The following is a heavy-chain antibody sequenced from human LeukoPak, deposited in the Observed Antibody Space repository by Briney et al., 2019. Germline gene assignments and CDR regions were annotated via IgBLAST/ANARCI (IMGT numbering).Heavy chain of an antibody. CDR1: GYTLTNHG. V-gene: IGHV1-18*01. D-gene: IGHD4-17*01. J-gene: IGHJ4*02. CDR3: ARDLSLGRHDDGEPFDY. CDR2: ISGYNGNT. Sequence: GASVMVSCKTSGYTLTNHGISWVRQAPGQGLEWMGWISGYNGNTNYVQRFRGRVTMTTDTSTSTAYMELRSLSSDDTALYYCARDLSLGRHDDGEPFDYWGQGTLVTVSS.